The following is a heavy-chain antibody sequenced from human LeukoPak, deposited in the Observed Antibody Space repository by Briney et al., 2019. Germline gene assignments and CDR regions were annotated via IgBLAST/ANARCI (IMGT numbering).Heavy chain of an antibody. J-gene: IGHJ4*02. D-gene: IGHD5-24*01. CDR3: ARGLSIEGYNFNY. V-gene: IGHV1-2*02. CDR1: GYTFTDYY. Sequence: ASVEVSCKASGYTFTDYYTHWLRQARGQGLEWMGWIIPNNGGTNYAPKFRGRVTMTRDTSISTAYMELSRLRSDDTAVYYCARGLSIEGYNFNYWGQGTLVTVSS. CDR2: IIPNNGGT.